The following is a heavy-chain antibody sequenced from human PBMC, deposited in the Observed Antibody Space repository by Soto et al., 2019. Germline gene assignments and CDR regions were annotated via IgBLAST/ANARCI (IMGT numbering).Heavy chain of an antibody. J-gene: IGHJ6*02. CDR2: IKQDGSEK. V-gene: IGHV3-7*01. Sequence: GGSMRLSSRASGLNFSGYGRSWVRQDPGKGLEWVANIKQDGSEKYYVDSVKGRFTISRDNAKNSLYLQMNSLRAEDTAVYYCARDRYSYYDFWSGSLPYYYYGMDVWGQGTTVTVSS. CDR1: GLNFSGYG. D-gene: IGHD3-3*01. CDR3: ARDRYSYYDFWSGSLPYYYYGMDV.